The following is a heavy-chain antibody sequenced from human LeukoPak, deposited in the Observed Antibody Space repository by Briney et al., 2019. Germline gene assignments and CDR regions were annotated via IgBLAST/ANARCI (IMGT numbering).Heavy chain of an antibody. Sequence: SETLSLTCTVSDGSIIPYYWSWIRQPPGKGLEWIGWVYDSGNTKYTKYNSSLTSRVTISLDTSKKQFSLEVTSVTAADMALYYCARELGSGYGYGMDVWGQGTTVTVSS. V-gene: IGHV4-59*01. J-gene: IGHJ6*02. CDR3: ARELGSGYGYGMDV. CDR2: VYDSGNTKYT. CDR1: DGSIIPYY. D-gene: IGHD5-12*01.